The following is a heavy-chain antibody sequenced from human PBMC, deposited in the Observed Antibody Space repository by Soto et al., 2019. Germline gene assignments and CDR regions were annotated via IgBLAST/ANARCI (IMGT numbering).Heavy chain of an antibody. J-gene: IGHJ4*02. CDR2: ISGSGGST. V-gene: IGHV3-23*01. D-gene: IGHD6-19*01. Sequence: GGSLSLSCAASGFTFSSYAMSWVRQAPGKGLEWVSAISGSGGSTYYADSVKGRFTISRDNSKNTLYLQMNSLRAEDTAVYYCANSPSYSGWYFDYWGQGTLVTVSS. CDR3: ANSPSYSGWYFDY. CDR1: GFTFSSYA.